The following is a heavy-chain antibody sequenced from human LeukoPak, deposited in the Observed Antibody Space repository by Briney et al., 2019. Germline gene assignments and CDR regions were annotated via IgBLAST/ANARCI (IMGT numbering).Heavy chain of an antibody. CDR3: ARWTKAGYFDY. CDR2: ISSSSSTI. V-gene: IGHV3-48*01. D-gene: IGHD3/OR15-3a*01. CDR1: GGSISSSSYY. J-gene: IGHJ4*02. Sequence: ETLSLTCTVSGGSISSSSYYWGWVRQAPGKGLEWVSYISSSSSTIYYADSVKGRFTISRDNAKNSLYLQMNSLRAEDTAVYYCARWTKAGYFDYWGQGTLVTVSS.